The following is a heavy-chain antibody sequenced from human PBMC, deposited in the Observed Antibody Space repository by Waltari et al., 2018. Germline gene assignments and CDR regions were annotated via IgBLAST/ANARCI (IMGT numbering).Heavy chain of an antibody. D-gene: IGHD2-8*01. CDR1: GYSFTSYW. J-gene: IGHJ6*02. Sequence: EVQLVQSGAEVKKPGESLTISCKGSGYSFTSYWIGWVRQMPGKGLEWMGTIYPGDSESRYSPSFQGQVTISADKSISTAYLQWSSLKASDTAMYYCARSVYADYSYYGMDVWGQGTTVTVSS. CDR3: ARSVYADYSYYGMDV. V-gene: IGHV5-51*01. CDR2: IYPGDSES.